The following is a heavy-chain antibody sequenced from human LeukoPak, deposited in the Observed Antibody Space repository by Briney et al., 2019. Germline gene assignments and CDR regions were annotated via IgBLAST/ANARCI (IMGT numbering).Heavy chain of an antibody. CDR2: INPNSGGT. J-gene: IGHJ4*02. D-gene: IGHD6-13*01. CDR3: ARDPYSSSYLDY. CDR1: GYTFTGYY. Sequence: GASVKVSCKASGYTFTGYYMHWVRQAPGQGLEWMGWINPNSGGTNYAQRFQGRVTMTRDTSISTAYMELSRLRSDDTAVYYCARDPYSSSYLDYWGQGTLVTVSS. V-gene: IGHV1-2*02.